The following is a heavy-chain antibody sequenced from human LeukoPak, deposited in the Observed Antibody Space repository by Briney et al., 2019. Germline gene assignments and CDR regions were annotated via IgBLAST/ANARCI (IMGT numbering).Heavy chain of an antibody. Sequence: ASVKVSCKASGYTFTSYDINWVRQAPGQGLEWMGWINSNSGGTNYAQKFQGRVTITRDTSISTAYMELSRLRSDDTAMYYCARRSDYGGLDYWGQGTLVTVSS. V-gene: IGHV1-2*02. CDR1: GYTFTSYD. CDR2: INSNSGGT. CDR3: ARRSDYGGLDY. J-gene: IGHJ4*02. D-gene: IGHD4-23*01.